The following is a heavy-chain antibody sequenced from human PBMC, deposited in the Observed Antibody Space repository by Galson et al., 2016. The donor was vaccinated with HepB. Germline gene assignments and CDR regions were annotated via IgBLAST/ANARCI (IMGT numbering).Heavy chain of an antibody. Sequence: SVKVSCKASGGTFNTYAISWVRQAPGQGLEWMGGIIPMLGTATYAQKFQGRVTITADESTSTAYMDLSSLRSEDTALYYCARGSEILIGYYAYWGQGTLITVSS. CDR3: ARGSEILIGYYAY. V-gene: IGHV1-69*13. CDR2: IIPMLGTA. CDR1: GGTFNTYA. J-gene: IGHJ4*02. D-gene: IGHD3-9*01.